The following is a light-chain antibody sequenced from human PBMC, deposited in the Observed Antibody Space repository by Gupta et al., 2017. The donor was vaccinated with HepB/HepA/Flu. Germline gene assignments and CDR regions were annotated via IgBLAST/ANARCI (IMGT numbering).Light chain of an antibody. CDR1: QSLVHSNGNSY. CDR2: LSS. CDR3: RQGLQAPVT. J-gene: IGKJ5*01. V-gene: IGKV2-28*01. Sequence: DTGMTQSPPYLPVTPGESASISCRSSQSLVHSNGNSYLDWYVQKPGQSPQLLIYLSSYRASGVPDRISGSGSGTDFTLTISRVEAEDVGIYYCRQGLQAPVTFGQGTQMDIK.